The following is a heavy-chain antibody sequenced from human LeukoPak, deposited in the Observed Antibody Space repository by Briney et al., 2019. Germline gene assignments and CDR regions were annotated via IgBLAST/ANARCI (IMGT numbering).Heavy chain of an antibody. V-gene: IGHV1-18*01. CDR2: ISAYNGNT. D-gene: IGHD3-10*01. J-gene: IGHJ5*02. Sequence: ASVKVSCKASGYTFTSYGISWVRQTPGQGLEWMGWISAYNGNTNYAQKLQGRVTMTTDTSTSTAYMELRSLRSDDTAVYYCAREMTNRGVTNWFDPWGQGTLVTVSS. CDR1: GYTFTSYG. CDR3: AREMTNRGVTNWFDP.